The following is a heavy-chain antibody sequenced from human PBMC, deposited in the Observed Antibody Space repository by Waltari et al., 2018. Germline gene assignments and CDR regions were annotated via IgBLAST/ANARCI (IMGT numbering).Heavy chain of an antibody. CDR1: GFTFSSYG. Sequence: QVQLVESGGGVVQPGRSLRLSCAASGFTFSSYGMHWVRQAPGKGLEWVAVISSDGNNKYYANSVKGRFTISRDNSKNTLYLQMNSLRAEDTAVYYCATAGVGGSWSMDVWGQGTTVTVSS. J-gene: IGHJ6*02. V-gene: IGHV3-30*03. D-gene: IGHD2-15*01. CDR3: ATAGVGGSWSMDV. CDR2: ISSDGNNK.